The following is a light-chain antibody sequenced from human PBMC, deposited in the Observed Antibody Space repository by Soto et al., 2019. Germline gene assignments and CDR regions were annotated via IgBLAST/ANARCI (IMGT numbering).Light chain of an antibody. CDR3: QSYDSSLSGWV. J-gene: IGLJ3*02. Sequence: QSVLTQPPSVSGAPGQRVTISCTVSSSYIGAGYDVHWYQQLPGTAPKLLIYANSNRPSGVPDRFSGSKSGTSASLAITGLQAEDEADYYCQSYDSSLSGWVFGGGTKLTVL. CDR1: SSYIGAGYD. V-gene: IGLV1-40*01. CDR2: ANS.